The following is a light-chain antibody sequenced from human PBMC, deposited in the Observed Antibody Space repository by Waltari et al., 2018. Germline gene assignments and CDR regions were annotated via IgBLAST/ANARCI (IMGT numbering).Light chain of an antibody. V-gene: IGLV2-14*03. CDR1: SSDVGGYNY. CDR3: SSYTSSSTFV. CDR2: DVS. J-gene: IGLJ1*01. Sequence: QSALTQPASVSGSPGQSISISCTGTSSDVGGYNYVSWYQKHPGKAPKLMIYDVSQRPLGISNRFSGSKTGNTASLTISGLQAEDEADYYCSSYTSSSTFVFGIGTKVTVL.